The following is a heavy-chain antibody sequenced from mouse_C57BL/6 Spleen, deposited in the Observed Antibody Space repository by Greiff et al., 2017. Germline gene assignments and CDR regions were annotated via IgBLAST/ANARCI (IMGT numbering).Heavy chain of an antibody. V-gene: IGHV1-53*01. Sequence: QVQLQQPGTELVKPGASVKLSCKASGYTFTSYWMHWVKQSPGQGLEWIGNINPSNGGTNSNEQFNSKATLTVAKSSSTAYMQLSRLTSEDSAVYYCEKETPSQATLAYWGQGTLVTVSA. CDR3: EKETPSQATLAY. J-gene: IGHJ3*01. D-gene: IGHD3-2*02. CDR2: INPSNGGT. CDR1: GYTFTSYW.